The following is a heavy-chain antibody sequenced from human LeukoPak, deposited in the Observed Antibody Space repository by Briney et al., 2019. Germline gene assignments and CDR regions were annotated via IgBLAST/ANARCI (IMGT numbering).Heavy chain of an antibody. CDR2: ISSSSSYI. V-gene: IGHV3-21*04. J-gene: IGHJ3*02. CDR1: GFTFSSYS. CDR3: ATGGMGSGWYIGAFDI. D-gene: IGHD6-19*01. Sequence: GGSLRLSCAASGFTFSSYSMNWVRQAPGKGLEWVSSISSSSSYIYYADSVKGRFTISRDNAKNSLYLQMNSLRAEDTAVYYCATGGMGSGWYIGAFDIWGQGTMVTVSS.